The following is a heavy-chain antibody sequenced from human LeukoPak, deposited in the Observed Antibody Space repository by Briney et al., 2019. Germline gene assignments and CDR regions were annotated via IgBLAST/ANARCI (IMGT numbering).Heavy chain of an antibody. Sequence: SETLSLTCTVSGGSISSSSYYWGWIRQPPGKGLEWIGSFYYSGSTYYNPSLKSRVTISVDTSKNQFSLKLSSVTAADTAVYYCARAGDILTGYRNWFDPWGQGTLVTVSS. J-gene: IGHJ5*02. CDR3: ARAGDILTGYRNWFDP. CDR1: GGSISSSSYY. D-gene: IGHD3-9*01. V-gene: IGHV4-39*07. CDR2: FYYSGST.